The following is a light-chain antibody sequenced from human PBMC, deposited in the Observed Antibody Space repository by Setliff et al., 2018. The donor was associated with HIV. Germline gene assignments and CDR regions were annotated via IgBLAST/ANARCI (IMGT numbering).Light chain of an antibody. CDR2: DAS. Sequence: EIVLTQSPATLSLSPGDTATLSCRASQSVSSYLAWYQQKPGQAPRLLIYDASKRATGIPARFSGSGSGTDFTLTISSLGPEDFAVYYCQQRSDLLTFGGGTKVDMK. CDR3: QQRSDLLT. V-gene: IGKV3-11*01. J-gene: IGKJ4*01. CDR1: QSVSSY.